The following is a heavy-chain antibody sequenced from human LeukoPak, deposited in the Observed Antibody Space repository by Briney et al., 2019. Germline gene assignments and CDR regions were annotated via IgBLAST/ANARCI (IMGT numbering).Heavy chain of an antibody. CDR2: ISAYNGNT. J-gene: IGHJ4*02. CDR1: GGTFSSYG. Sequence: ASVKVSCKASGGTFSSYGISWVRQAPGQGLEWMGWISAYNGNTNYAQKLQGRVTMTTDTSTSTAYMELRSLRSDDTAVYYCARVNYYDSSGYYPSPATDYWGQGTLVTVSS. V-gene: IGHV1-18*01. D-gene: IGHD3-22*01. CDR3: ARVNYYDSSGYYPSPATDY.